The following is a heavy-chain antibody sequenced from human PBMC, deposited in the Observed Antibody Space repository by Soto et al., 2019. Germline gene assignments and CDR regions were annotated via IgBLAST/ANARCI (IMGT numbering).Heavy chain of an antibody. CDR1: GFTFSSYA. J-gene: IGHJ4*02. V-gene: IGHV3-23*01. CDR2: ISGSGGST. D-gene: IGHD2-15*01. Sequence: EVQLLESGGGLVQPGGSLRLSCAASGFTFSSYAMSWVRQAPGKGLEWVSAISGSGGSTYYADSVKGRFTISRDNSKNMLYLQMNSLRAEDTAVYYCAKPFCSGGSGYYFDYCGQGTLVTVSS. CDR3: AKPFCSGGSGYYFDY.